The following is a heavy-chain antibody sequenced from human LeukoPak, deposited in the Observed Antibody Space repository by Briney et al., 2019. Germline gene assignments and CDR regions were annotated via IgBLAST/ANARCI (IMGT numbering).Heavy chain of an antibody. V-gene: IGHV1-2*02. CDR1: GYTFTGYY. D-gene: IGHD3-9*01. Sequence: GASVKVSCKASGYTFTGYYMHWVRQAPGQGLEWMGWINPNSGGTNYAQKFQGRVTMTRDTSISTAYMELSRLRSDDTAVYYCARDLILTGYYRQAGGDYWGQGTLVTVSS. CDR3: ARDLILTGYYRQAGGDY. CDR2: INPNSGGT. J-gene: IGHJ4*02.